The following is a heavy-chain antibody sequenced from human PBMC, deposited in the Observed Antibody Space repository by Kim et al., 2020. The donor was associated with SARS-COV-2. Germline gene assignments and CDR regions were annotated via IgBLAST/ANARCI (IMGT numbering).Heavy chain of an antibody. CDR2: IYYSGST. Sequence: SETLSLTCTVSGGSISSSSYYWGWIRQPPGKGLEWIGSIYYSGSTYYNPSLKSRVTISVDTSKNQFSLKLSSVTAADTAVYYCARQVAGYCSGGSCSHFDYWGQGTLVTVSS. D-gene: IGHD2-15*01. J-gene: IGHJ4*02. CDR3: ARQVAGYCSGGSCSHFDY. V-gene: IGHV4-39*01. CDR1: GGSISSSSYY.